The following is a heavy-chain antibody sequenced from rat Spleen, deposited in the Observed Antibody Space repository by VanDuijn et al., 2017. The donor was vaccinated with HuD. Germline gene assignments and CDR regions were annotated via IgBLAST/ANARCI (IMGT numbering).Heavy chain of an antibody. CDR1: GFSFSNYY. CDR3: ASLLQWSPFDY. V-gene: IGHV5-25*01. J-gene: IGHJ2*01. D-gene: IGHD1-1*01. CDR2: ISPSGGTT. Sequence: EVQMVESGGGLVKPERSLKLSCAVSGFSFSNYYMAWVRQAPTKGLEWVASISPSGGTTYYLDSVRGRFTISRDNAETTLYLQMDSLKSDDTATYYCASLLQWSPFDYWGQGVMVTVSS.